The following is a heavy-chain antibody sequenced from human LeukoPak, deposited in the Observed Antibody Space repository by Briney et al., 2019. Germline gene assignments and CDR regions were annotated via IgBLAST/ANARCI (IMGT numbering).Heavy chain of an antibody. V-gene: IGHV4-34*01. CDR2: INHSGST. Sequence: SETLSLTCAVYGGSFSGYYWSWIRQPPGKGLEWIGEINHSGSTNYNPSLKSRVTISVDTSKNQFSLKLTSVTAADTAVYYCARLTRITMIVVVTSPDAFDIWGQGTMVTVSS. CDR1: GGSFSGYY. CDR3: ARLTRITMIVVVTSPDAFDI. J-gene: IGHJ3*02. D-gene: IGHD3-22*01.